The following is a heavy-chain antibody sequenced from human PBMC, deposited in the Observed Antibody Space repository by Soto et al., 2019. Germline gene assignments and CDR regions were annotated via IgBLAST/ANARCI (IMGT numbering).Heavy chain of an antibody. Sequence: GGSLRLSCAASGFTFSSYAMHWVRQAPGKGLEWVAVISYDGSNKYYADSVKGRFTISRDNSKNTLYLQMNSLRAEDTAVYYCARRRDGSGSYRLPYFDEWGQGTLVTVSS. J-gene: IGHJ4*02. D-gene: IGHD3-10*01. V-gene: IGHV3-30-3*01. CDR1: GFTFSSYA. CDR2: ISYDGSNK. CDR3: ARRRDGSGSYRLPYFDE.